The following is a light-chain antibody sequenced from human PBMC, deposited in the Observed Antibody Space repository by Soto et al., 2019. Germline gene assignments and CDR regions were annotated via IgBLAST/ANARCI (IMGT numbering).Light chain of an antibody. CDR1: RSVSSN. V-gene: IGKV3-15*01. CDR2: GAS. Sequence: EIVMPQSPAPLSVSPGERATLSCRASRSVSSNLAWYQQKPGQAPRLLIYGASTRATGIPARFSGSGSGTEFTLTISSLQSEDFAVYYCQQYNNWPRTFGQGTKVEIK. CDR3: QQYNNWPRT. J-gene: IGKJ1*01.